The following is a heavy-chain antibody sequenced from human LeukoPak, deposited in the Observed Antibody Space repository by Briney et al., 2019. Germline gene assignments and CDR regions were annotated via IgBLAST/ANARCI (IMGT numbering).Heavy chain of an antibody. J-gene: IGHJ3*02. D-gene: IGHD3-22*01. Sequence: GESLKISCKGSGYSFTTHWIVWVRQMPGKGLEWMGIIYPGDSDTRYSPSFQGHVTISADKSITTAYLQWSSLKASDTAMYYCARQRHYYDSVSAFDIWGQGTMVTVSS. CDR2: IYPGDSDT. V-gene: IGHV5-51*01. CDR3: ARQRHYYDSVSAFDI. CDR1: GYSFTTHW.